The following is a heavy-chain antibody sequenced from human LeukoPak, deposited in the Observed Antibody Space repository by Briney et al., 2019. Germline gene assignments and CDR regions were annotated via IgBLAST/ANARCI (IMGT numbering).Heavy chain of an antibody. D-gene: IGHD6-6*01. CDR3: AKDVAASRLFDY. J-gene: IGHJ4*02. Sequence: PGGSLRLSCAASGFTFSSYAMNWVRQAPGKGLDWVSAISSSGGTTYYADSVKGRFTIYRDNSKNTLYLQMNSLRAEDTAIYYCAKDVAASRLFDYWGQGTLVTVSS. CDR2: ISSSGGTT. V-gene: IGHV3-23*01. CDR1: GFTFSSYA.